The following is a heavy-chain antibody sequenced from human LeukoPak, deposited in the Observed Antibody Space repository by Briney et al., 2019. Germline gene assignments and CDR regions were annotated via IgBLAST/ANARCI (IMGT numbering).Heavy chain of an antibody. Sequence: ASVKVSCKAFGYTFTSNYMHWVRQAPGQGPEWMGVISPSGGSTTYAQKFQGRVTITADKSTSSAYMELSSLRSEDTAVYYCARKKDGGDAFDIWGQGTMVTVFS. CDR3: ARKKDGGDAFDI. J-gene: IGHJ3*02. D-gene: IGHD3-10*01. CDR1: GYTFTSNY. V-gene: IGHV1-46*01. CDR2: ISPSGGST.